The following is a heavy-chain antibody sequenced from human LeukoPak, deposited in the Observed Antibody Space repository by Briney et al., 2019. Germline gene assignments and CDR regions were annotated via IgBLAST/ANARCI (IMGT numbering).Heavy chain of an antibody. CDR2: ISSNSRTI. CDR3: AKDRSCTNNICHGDFDY. J-gene: IGHJ4*02. Sequence: GGSLRLSCAASGFTFSSYGMDWVRQAPGKGLEWVSYISSNSRTIDYANSVKGRFTVSRDNAKNSLFLQMNSLRAEDTAVYYCAKDRSCTNNICHGDFDYWGQGTLVTVSS. V-gene: IGHV3-48*01. CDR1: GFTFSSYG. D-gene: IGHD2-8*01.